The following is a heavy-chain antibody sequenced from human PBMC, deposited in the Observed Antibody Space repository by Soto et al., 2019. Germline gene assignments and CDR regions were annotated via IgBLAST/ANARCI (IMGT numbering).Heavy chain of an antibody. CDR2: IWFDGSKK. V-gene: IGHV3-33*01. CDR1: GFKFRNYA. J-gene: IGHJ5*02. Sequence: PGGTLRISCAASGFKFRNYAIHWVRQAPGKGLEWLAVIWFDGSKKYYADSVKGRFTISRDNSKNTVYLDTNSLTADDSGVFYCALAHTMMILDMFAPWAHGTLDTVSA. D-gene: IGHD3-22*01. CDR3: ALAHTMMILDMFAP.